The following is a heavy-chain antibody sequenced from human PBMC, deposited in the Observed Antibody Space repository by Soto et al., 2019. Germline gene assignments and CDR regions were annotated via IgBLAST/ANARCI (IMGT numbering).Heavy chain of an antibody. J-gene: IGHJ4*02. CDR1: GGTFSSHA. CDR2: IIPLFETA. CDR3: AIGDRSSWIGNH. Sequence: QVHLVQSGAEVTKAGSSVKVSCKASGGTFSSHAFSWVRQAPGQGLEWVGGIIPLFETANYAQEFQGRVTISADESTNTGILELNNLRSDDTAIYFCAIGDRSSWIGNHWGPGTQVTVS. V-gene: IGHV1-69*01. D-gene: IGHD6-6*01.